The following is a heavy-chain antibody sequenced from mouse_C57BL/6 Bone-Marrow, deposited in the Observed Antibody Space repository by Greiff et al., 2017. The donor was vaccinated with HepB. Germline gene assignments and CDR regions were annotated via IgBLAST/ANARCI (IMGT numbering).Heavy chain of an antibody. CDR3: ARWCYYYGSSCWYFDV. CDR1: GYTFTSYW. J-gene: IGHJ1*03. D-gene: IGHD1-1*01. V-gene: IGHV1-64*01. CDR2: IHPNSGST. Sequence: QVQLQQSGAELVKPGASVKLSCKASGYTFTSYWMHWVKQRPGQGLEWIGMIHPNSGSTNYNEKFKSKATLTVDKSSSTAYMQLSSLTSEDSAVYYCARWCYYYGSSCWYFDVWGTGTTVTVSS.